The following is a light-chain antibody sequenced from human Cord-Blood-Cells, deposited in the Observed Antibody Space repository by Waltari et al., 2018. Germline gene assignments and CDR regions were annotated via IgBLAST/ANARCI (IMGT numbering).Light chain of an antibody. Sequence: SYELTQPPSVSVSPGQTARITCSGDKLGDKYACWYQQNPGQSPAMVIYQDSKRPSGIPERFSGSNSGNTATLTISGTQAMDEADYYCQAWDSSTVLFGGGTKLTVL. CDR3: QAWDSSTVL. V-gene: IGLV3-1*01. CDR1: KLGDKY. J-gene: IGLJ2*01. CDR2: QDS.